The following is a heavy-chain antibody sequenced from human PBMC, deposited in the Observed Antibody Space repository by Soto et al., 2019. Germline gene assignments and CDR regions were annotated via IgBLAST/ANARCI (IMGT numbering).Heavy chain of an antibody. CDR3: AREAYSSGLNWFDP. J-gene: IGHJ5*02. D-gene: IGHD6-19*01. V-gene: IGHV3-74*01. CDR1: GFTFSSYW. CDR2: INSDGSST. Sequence: GGYLRLSCAASGFTFSSYWMHWVRQAPRKGLVWVSRINSDGSSTTYADSVKGRFTISRDNAQNTLYLQMNSLRDEDTAVYYCAREAYSSGLNWFDPWGQGTLVTVSS.